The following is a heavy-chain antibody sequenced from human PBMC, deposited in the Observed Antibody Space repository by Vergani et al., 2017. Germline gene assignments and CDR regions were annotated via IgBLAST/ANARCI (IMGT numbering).Heavy chain of an antibody. CDR2: ISSSSSYI. J-gene: IGHJ3*02. V-gene: IGHV3-21*01. Sequence: EVQLVESGGGLVKPGGSLRLSCAASGFTFSSYSMNWVRQAPGKGLEWVSSISSSSSYIYYADSVKGRFTISRDNAKNSLYLQMNSLRAEDTAVYYCARDRYDILTGYSLDALDIWGQGTMVTVSS. D-gene: IGHD3-9*01. CDR3: ARDRYDILTGYSLDALDI. CDR1: GFTFSSYS.